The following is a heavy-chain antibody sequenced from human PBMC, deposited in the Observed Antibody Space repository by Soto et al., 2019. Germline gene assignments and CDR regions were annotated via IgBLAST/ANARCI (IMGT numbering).Heavy chain of an antibody. CDR1: GGTFSSYA. D-gene: IGHD1-26*01. CDR3: ARGIVGATHYYYYGMDV. CDR2: IIPIFGTA. Sequence: QVPLVQSGAEVKKPGSSVKVSCKASGGTFSSYAISWVRQAPGQGLEWMGGIIPIFGTANYAQKFQGRVTITADESTSTAYMELSSLRSEDTAVYYCARGIVGATHYYYYGMDVWGQGTTVTVSS. J-gene: IGHJ6*02. V-gene: IGHV1-69*01.